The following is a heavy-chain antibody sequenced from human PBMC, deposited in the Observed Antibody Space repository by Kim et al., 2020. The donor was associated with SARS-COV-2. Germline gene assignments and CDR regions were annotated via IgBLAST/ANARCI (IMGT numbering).Heavy chain of an antibody. CDR3: AKDGDYYGSGSFPYYYYGMDV. D-gene: IGHD3-10*01. CDR2: ISGSDGKT. J-gene: IGHJ6*02. Sequence: GGSLRLSCAASGFSFSSYAMSWVRQAPGKGLEWVSIISGSDGKTYYADSVKGRFTISRDNSKNILYLQMNSLRAEDTAVYYCAKDGDYYGSGSFPYYYYGMDVWGQGTAVTVSS. V-gene: IGHV3-23*01. CDR1: GFSFSSYA.